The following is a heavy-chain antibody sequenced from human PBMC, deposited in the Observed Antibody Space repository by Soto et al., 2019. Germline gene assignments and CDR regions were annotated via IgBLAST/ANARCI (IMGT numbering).Heavy chain of an antibody. J-gene: IGHJ5*02. CDR2: FDPEDGET. V-gene: IGHV1-24*01. D-gene: IGHD6-6*01. Sequence: GASVKVSCKVSGYTLTELSMHWVRQAPGKGLEWMGGFDPEDGETIYAQKFQGRVTMTEDTSTDTAYMELSSLRSEDTAVYYCATSSIAARPNWFDPWGQGTLVTVSS. CDR1: GYTLTELS. CDR3: ATSSIAARPNWFDP.